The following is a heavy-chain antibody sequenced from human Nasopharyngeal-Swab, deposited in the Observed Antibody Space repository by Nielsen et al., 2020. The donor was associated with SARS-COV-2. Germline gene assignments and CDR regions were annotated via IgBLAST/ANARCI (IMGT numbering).Heavy chain of an antibody. J-gene: IGHJ6*03. CDR1: GYSFTSYW. D-gene: IGHD3-3*01. Sequence: GASLKISCKGSGYSFTSYWISWVRQMPGKGLEWMGIIYPGDSDTRYSPSFQGQVTISADKSISTAYLQWSSLKASDTAMYYCARQAPHYDFWSGSAYYMDVWGKGTTVTVSS. CDR3: ARQAPHYDFWSGSAYYMDV. V-gene: IGHV5-51*01. CDR2: IYPGDSDT.